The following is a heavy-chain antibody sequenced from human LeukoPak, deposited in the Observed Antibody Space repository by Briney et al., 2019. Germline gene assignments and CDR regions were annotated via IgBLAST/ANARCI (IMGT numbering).Heavy chain of an antibody. V-gene: IGHV4-59*01. J-gene: IGHJ4*02. D-gene: IGHD3-10*01. CDR3: AASPYYGSGSYYEAPFDY. CDR1: GGSISSYY. Sequence: SETLSLTCTVSGGSISSYYWSWIRQPPGKGLEWIGYIYYSGSTNYNPSLKSRVTISVDSSKNQFSLKLSSVTAADTAVYYCAASPYYGSGSYYEAPFDYWGQGTLVTVSS. CDR2: IYYSGST.